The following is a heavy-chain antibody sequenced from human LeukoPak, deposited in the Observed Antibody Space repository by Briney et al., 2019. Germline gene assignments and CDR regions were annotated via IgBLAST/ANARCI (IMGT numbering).Heavy chain of an antibody. CDR2: VYYSGST. Sequence: PSETLSLTCTVSGGSISSSSLYWDWIRQPPGKGLEWIGTVYYSGSTYYNPSLKSRATISVDTSKNQFSLRLSSVTAADTALYYCARNASSLGAGAFDIWGQGTMVTVSS. CDR3: ARNASSLGAGAFDI. J-gene: IGHJ3*02. V-gene: IGHV4-39*01. CDR1: GGSISSSSLY. D-gene: IGHD2-2*01.